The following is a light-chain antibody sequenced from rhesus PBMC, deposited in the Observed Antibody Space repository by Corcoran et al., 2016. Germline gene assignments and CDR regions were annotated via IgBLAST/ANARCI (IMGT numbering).Light chain of an antibody. CDR2: KAS. CDR3: QQYSSSPLT. V-gene: IGKV1-21*01. Sequence: DIQMTQSPSSLSASVGDRVTITCRASQGISSWLAWFQPKPGKAPKLLIYKASTLHSGVPSRFSRGGSGTDFTLPFSSLQSEDFATYFCQQYSSSPLTFGGGTKV. CDR1: QGISSW. J-gene: IGKJ4*01.